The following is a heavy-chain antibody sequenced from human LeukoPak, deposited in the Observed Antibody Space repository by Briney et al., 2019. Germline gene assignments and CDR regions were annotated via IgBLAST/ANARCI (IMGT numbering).Heavy chain of an antibody. V-gene: IGHV4-61*02. J-gene: IGHJ6*03. CDR1: GGSISSGSYY. CDR2: IYTSGST. Sequence: SETLSLTCTVSGGSISSGSYYWSWIRQPAGKGLEWIGRIYTSGSTNYNPSLKSRVTIPVDTSKNQFSLKLSSVTAADTAVYYCARGTYYYGSGSPYYYYYYMDVWGKGTTVTISS. CDR3: ARGTYYYGSGSPYYYYYYMDV. D-gene: IGHD3-10*01.